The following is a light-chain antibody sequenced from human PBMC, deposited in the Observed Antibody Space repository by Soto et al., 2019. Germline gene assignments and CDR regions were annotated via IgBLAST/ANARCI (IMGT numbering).Light chain of an antibody. Sequence: EVVMTQSPATLSVSPGERVTLSCRASQSVSSSLAWYQQKPGQAPRLLIYGVSTRATGIPARFSGSGSETEFTLTISSLQSEDFAVYYCQQYNNWWTFGQGTKVEIK. CDR2: GVS. CDR1: QSVSSS. J-gene: IGKJ1*01. V-gene: IGKV3-15*01. CDR3: QQYNNWWT.